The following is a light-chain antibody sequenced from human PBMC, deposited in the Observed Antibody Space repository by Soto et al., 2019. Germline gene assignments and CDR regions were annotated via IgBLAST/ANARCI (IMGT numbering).Light chain of an antibody. J-gene: IGLJ1*01. CDR1: SSDVGGYNY. CDR3: SSYTSSSTYV. Sequence: QSALTQPRSVSGSPGQSVTISCTGTSSDVGGYNYVSWYQQHPGKAPKLMIYDVSNRPSGVSNRFSGSKSGNTASLTISGPQAEDEADYYCSSYTSSSTYVFGTGTKVTVL. CDR2: DVS. V-gene: IGLV2-14*01.